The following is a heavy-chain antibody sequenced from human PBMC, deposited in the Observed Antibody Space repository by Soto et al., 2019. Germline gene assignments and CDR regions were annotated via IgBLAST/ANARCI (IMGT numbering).Heavy chain of an antibody. V-gene: IGHV1-18*04. J-gene: IGHJ6*02. CDR1: GYTFISHG. CDR2: ISGKNGNT. Sequence: ASVKVSCKASGYTFISHGISWVRQAPGQGLEWMGWISGKNGNTKYAQEVQGRVTLTTDTSTSTAYMELRSLRSDDTAVYYCARVSSSIVVVPDYGMDVWGQGTKGTVS. D-gene: IGHD2-15*01. CDR3: ARVSSSIVVVPDYGMDV.